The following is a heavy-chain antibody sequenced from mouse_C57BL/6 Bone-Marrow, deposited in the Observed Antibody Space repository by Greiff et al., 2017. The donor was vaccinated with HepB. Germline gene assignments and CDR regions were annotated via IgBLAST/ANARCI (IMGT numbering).Heavy chain of an antibody. J-gene: IGHJ4*01. CDR2: IYPGSGNT. D-gene: IGHD1-1*01. Sequence: VKLQESGAELVRPGASVKLSCKASGYTFTDYYINWVKQRPGQGLEWIARIYPGSGNTYYNEKFKGKATLTAEKSSSTAYMQLSSLTSEDSAVYFCARALRDYYAMDYWGQGTSVTVSS. CDR1: GYTFTDYY. V-gene: IGHV1-76*01. CDR3: ARALRDYYAMDY.